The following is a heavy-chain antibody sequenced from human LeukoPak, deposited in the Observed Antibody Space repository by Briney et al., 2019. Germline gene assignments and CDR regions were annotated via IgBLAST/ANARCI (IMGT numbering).Heavy chain of an antibody. CDR1: GFTFSDYY. CDR3: AREVGSDGNWFDP. V-gene: IGHV3-11*05. CDR2: ISSSSSYT. Sequence: GGSLTLSCAASGFTFSDYYMSWIRQAPGKGLEWVSYISSSSSYTNYADSVKGRFNISRDNAKNSLYLQMNSLRAEDTALYYCAREVGSDGNWFDPRRQGTLVTVSS. D-gene: IGHD1-26*01. J-gene: IGHJ5*02.